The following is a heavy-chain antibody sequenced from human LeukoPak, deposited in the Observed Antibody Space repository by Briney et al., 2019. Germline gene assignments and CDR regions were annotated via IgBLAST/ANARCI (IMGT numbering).Heavy chain of an antibody. CDR1: GFTFSSYG. J-gene: IGHJ4*02. Sequence: PGGSLRLSCAASGFTFSSYGMHWVRQAPGKGLEWVAFIRYDGSNKYYADSVKGRFTISRDNPKNTLYLQMNSLRAEDTAVYYCTRDLTDYYELDYWGQGTLVTVSS. CDR3: TRDLTDYYELDY. V-gene: IGHV3-30*02. D-gene: IGHD3-22*01. CDR2: IRYDGSNK.